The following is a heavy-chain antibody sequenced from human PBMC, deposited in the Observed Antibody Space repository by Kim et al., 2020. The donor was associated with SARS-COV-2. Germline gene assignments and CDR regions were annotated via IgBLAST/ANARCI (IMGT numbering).Heavy chain of an antibody. CDR3: ARKLRGGYSLDY. CDR2: INTDTRKS. D-gene: IGHD2-15*01. CDR1: GYSFTDYG. V-gene: IGHV7-4-1*02. Sequence: ASVKVSCKASGYSFTDYGINWVRQAPGRGLQWMGWINTDTRKSTYAQAFTGRFVFSLDTSVSTAYLQISSLNTYDTAVYYCARKLRGGYSLDYWGQGTLVTVSS. J-gene: IGHJ4*02.